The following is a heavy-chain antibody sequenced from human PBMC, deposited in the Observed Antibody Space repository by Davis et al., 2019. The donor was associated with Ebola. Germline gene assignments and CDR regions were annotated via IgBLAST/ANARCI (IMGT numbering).Heavy chain of an antibody. CDR2: ISSYNGDT. CDR1: GYTFTSFG. CDR3: ARAHIAVTSDI. Sequence: ASVKVSCKASGYTFTSFGISWVRQAPGRGLEWVGWISSYNGDTKFAQKFQGRVTMTTDTSTSTVYMELRSLRSDDTAIYYCARAHIAVTSDIWGRGTLVTVSS. V-gene: IGHV1-18*01. D-gene: IGHD2-21*01. J-gene: IGHJ4*02.